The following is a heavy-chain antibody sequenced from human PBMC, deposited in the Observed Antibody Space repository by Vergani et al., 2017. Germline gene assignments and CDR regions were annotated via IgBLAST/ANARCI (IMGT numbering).Heavy chain of an antibody. V-gene: IGHV4-4*03. J-gene: IGHJ2*01. D-gene: IGHD3-22*01. CDR1: GGSISSSNW. CDR3: ARGYRDSSGYRPTSWYFDL. CDR2: IYHSGST. Sequence: QVQLQESGPGLVKPPGTLSLTCAVSGGSISSSNWWSWVRQPPGKGLEWIGEIYHSGSTNYNPSLKSRVTISVDKSKNQFSLKLSSVTAADTAVYYCARGYRDSSGYRPTSWYFDLWGRGTLVTVSS.